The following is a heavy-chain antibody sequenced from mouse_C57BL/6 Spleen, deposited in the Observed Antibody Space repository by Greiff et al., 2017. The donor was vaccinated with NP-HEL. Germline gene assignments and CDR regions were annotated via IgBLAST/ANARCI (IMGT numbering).Heavy chain of an antibody. Sequence: QVQLQQSGPELVKPGASVKISCKASGYAFSSSWMNWVKQRPGKGLEWIGRIYPGDGDTNYNGKFKGKATLTADKSSSTAYMQLSSLTSEDSAVYFCASDYGSSYGYFDYWGQGTTLTVSS. CDR2: IYPGDGDT. CDR1: GYAFSSSW. CDR3: ASDYGSSYGYFDY. J-gene: IGHJ2*01. V-gene: IGHV1-82*01. D-gene: IGHD1-1*01.